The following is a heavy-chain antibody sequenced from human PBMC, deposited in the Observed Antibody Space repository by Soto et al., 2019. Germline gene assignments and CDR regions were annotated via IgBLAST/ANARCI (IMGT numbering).Heavy chain of an antibody. CDR2: INPNSGGT. CDR1: GYTFTGYY. CDR3: ARDVQDSSSWYGGSEKYYFDY. J-gene: IGHJ4*02. Sequence: GASVKVSCKASGYTFTGYYMHWVRQAPGQGLEWMGWINPNSGGTNYAQKFQGRVTMTRDTSISTAYMELSRLRSDDTAVYYCARDVQDSSSWYGGSEKYYFDYWGQGTLVTVSS. V-gene: IGHV1-2*02. D-gene: IGHD6-13*01.